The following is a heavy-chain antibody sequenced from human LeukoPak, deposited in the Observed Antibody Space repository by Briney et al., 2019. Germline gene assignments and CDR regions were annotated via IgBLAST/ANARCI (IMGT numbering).Heavy chain of an antibody. V-gene: IGHV3-74*01. D-gene: IGHD1-14*01. J-gene: IGHJ4*02. Sequence: PGGSLRLSCEASGLTLSIHWMHWVRQAPGKGLVWVSHINIDGTATTYADSVKGRFTISRDNAKNMLYLQMNSLRAEDTAVYYCVRDSNLSFDHWGQGTLVTVSS. CDR2: INIDGTAT. CDR3: VRDSNLSFDH. CDR1: GLTLSIHW.